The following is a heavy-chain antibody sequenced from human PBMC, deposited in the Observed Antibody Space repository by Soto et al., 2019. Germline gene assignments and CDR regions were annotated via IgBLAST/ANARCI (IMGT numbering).Heavy chain of an antibody. CDR2: IHFSGNT. Sequence: QLQESGPGLVKPSETLSLTCTVSVDSISSNTYSWGWIRQPPGKGLEDIGTIHFSGNTYYNPSLNSRVTISVDTSKNQFSLKLTSVTAADTALYYCARHRPQEDGSKKGFDSWGQGTPVTVSS. CDR1: VDSISSNTYS. J-gene: IGHJ4*02. V-gene: IGHV4-39*01. CDR3: ARHRPQEDGSKKGFDS. D-gene: IGHD6-6*01.